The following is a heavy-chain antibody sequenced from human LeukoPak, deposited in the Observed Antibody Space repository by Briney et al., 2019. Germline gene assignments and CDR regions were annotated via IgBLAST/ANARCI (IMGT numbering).Heavy chain of an antibody. D-gene: IGHD5-18*01. CDR1: GGSISSYY. V-gene: IGHV4-59*08. J-gene: IGHJ6*02. CDR2: IYYSGST. CDR3: ARVVGDGYSYGYHYYGMDV. Sequence: PSETLSLTCTVSGGSISSYYWSWIRQPPGKGLEWIGYIYYSGSTNYNPSLKSRVTISVDTSKNQFSLKLSSVTAADTAVYYCARVVGDGYSYGYHYYGMDVWGQGTTVTVSS.